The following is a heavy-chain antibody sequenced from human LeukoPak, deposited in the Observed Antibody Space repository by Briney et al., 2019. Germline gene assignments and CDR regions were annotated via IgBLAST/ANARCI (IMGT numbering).Heavy chain of an antibody. CDR2: ISSNGGST. D-gene: IGHD1-26*01. CDR1: GFTFSSYA. Sequence: PAGTLSLSCSASGFTFSSYAMHRVRQAPGKGLEDVSAISSNGGSTYYADSVKGRFTISRDNSKNTLYLQMSSQRIEDTAVYYCVKDRRWELLGWYFDLWGRGTLVTVS. V-gene: IGHV3-64D*06. J-gene: IGHJ2*01. CDR3: VKDRRWELLGWYFDL.